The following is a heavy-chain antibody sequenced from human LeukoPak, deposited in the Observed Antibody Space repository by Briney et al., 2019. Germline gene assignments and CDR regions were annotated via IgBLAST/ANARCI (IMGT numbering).Heavy chain of an antibody. CDR2: IHYSGSI. D-gene: IGHD3-22*01. V-gene: IGHV4-39*07. Sequence: KPSETLSLTCSVSGGSISSSSDYWGWIRQSPGKGLEWIASIHYSGSIYHNPSLRSRLTISIDTSKNQFSLKLTSVTAADTAIYYCARDPNSIGSFFYWYFDLWGRGTLVTVSS. CDR1: GGSISSSSDY. CDR3: ARDPNSIGSFFYWYFDL. J-gene: IGHJ2*01.